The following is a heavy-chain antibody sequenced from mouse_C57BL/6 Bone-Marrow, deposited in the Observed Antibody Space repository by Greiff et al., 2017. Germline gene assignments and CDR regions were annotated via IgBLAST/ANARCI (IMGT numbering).Heavy chain of an antibody. CDR1: GFSFNTYA. J-gene: IGHJ3*01. CDR3: VRGYDYDSWFAY. Sequence: EVKLMESGGGLVQPKGSLKLSCAASGFSFNTYAMNWVRQAPGKGLEWVARIRSKSNNYATYYADSVKDIFTISRDDSENMLYLQMNKLRTEDTAMYYCVRGYDYDSWFAYWGQGTLVTVSA. V-gene: IGHV10-1*01. CDR2: IRSKSNNYAT. D-gene: IGHD2-4*01.